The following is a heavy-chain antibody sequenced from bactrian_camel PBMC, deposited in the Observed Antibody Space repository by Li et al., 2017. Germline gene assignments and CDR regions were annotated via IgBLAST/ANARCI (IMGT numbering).Heavy chain of an antibody. CDR1: GEPYTTCE. J-gene: IGHJ4*01. Sequence: VQLVESGGGSVQAGGSLKLSCVASGEPYTTCEMGWHRHAPGKEREGVAAISYGGRTSYADFVEGRFTISRDNVKATQYLQMNSVKPEDTAMYYCAAAYGGRRYIPTLAKNDYTYWGQGTQVTVS. V-gene: IGHV3S55*01. D-gene: IGHD6*01. CDR2: ISYGGRT. CDR3: AAAYGGRRYIPTLAKNDYTY.